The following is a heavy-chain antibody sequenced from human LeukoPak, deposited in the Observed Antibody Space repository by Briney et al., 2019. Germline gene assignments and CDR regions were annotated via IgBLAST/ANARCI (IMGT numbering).Heavy chain of an antibody. D-gene: IGHD2-15*01. CDR3: ARAEDIVVVVAATY. J-gene: IGHJ4*02. Sequence: GGSLRLSCAASGFTFSSYAMHWVRQAPGKGLEWGAVISYDGSNKYYADSVKGRFTISRDNSKNTLYLQMNSLRAEDTAVYYCARAEDIVVVVAATYWGQGTLVTVSS. V-gene: IGHV3-30*04. CDR1: GFTFSSYA. CDR2: ISYDGSNK.